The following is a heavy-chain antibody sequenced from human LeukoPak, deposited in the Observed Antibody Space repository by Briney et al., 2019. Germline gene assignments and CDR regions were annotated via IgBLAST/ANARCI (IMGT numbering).Heavy chain of an antibody. D-gene: IGHD6-19*01. Sequence: ASVKVSCKASGYTFTSYGISWVRQAPGQGLEWMGWISAYNGNTNYAQKLQGRVTMTTDTSTSTAYMELRSLRSDDTAVYYCARVGVFRQWLVPPKFDYWGQGTLVTVSS. CDR3: ARVGVFRQWLVPPKFDY. CDR2: ISAYNGNT. V-gene: IGHV1-18*01. CDR1: GYTFTSYG. J-gene: IGHJ4*02.